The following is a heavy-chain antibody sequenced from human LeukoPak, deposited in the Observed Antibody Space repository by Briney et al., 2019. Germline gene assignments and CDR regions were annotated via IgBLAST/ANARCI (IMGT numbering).Heavy chain of an antibody. Sequence: GGSLRLSYAASGFTVSNNYMSWVRQPPGKGLEWVSLIYSAGRTFYADSVKGRFTISRDNSKNTLYLQMNRLRAEDTAIYYCAGGHEALGYWGQGTLVAVSS. CDR2: IYSAGRT. J-gene: IGHJ4*02. CDR3: AGGHEALGY. CDR1: GFTVSNNY. V-gene: IGHV3-53*01. D-gene: IGHD3-10*01.